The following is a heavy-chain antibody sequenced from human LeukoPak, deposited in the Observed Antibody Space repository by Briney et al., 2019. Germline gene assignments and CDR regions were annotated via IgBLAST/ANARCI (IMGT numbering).Heavy chain of an antibody. CDR1: GFIFSSYG. Sequence: GGSLRLSCAASGFIFSSYGMHWVRQAPGKGLEWVAFIHYDASDYYYADSVKGRYTISRDNSKNTLWLQMNSLRAEDTAVYYCAKDWRVSGSGHGHLDYWGQGIQVTVSS. CDR3: AKDWRVSGSGHGHLDY. D-gene: IGHD2-15*01. V-gene: IGHV3-30*02. CDR2: IHYDASDY. J-gene: IGHJ4*02.